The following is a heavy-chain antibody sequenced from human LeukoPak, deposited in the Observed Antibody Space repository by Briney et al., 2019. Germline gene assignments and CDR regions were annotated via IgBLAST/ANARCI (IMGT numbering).Heavy chain of an antibody. J-gene: IGHJ4*02. CDR3: AREPNTVLDY. Sequence: SQTLSLTCTVSGCSISSGSYYWSWIRQPAGKGLEWIGRIYTSGSTNYNPSLKSRVTISVDTSKNQFSLKLSSVTAADTAVYYCAREPNTVLDYWGQGTLVTVSS. CDR2: IYTSGST. V-gene: IGHV4-61*02. D-gene: IGHD4-11*01. CDR1: GCSISSGSYY.